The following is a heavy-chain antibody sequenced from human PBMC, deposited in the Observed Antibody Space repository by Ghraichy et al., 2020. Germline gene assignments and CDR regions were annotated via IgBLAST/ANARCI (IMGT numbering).Heavy chain of an antibody. CDR3: AKLTWIQLWLPGYFDL. CDR2: ISGSGGST. Sequence: GESLNISCAASGFTFSSYAMSWVRQAPGKGLEWVSAISGSGGSTYYADSVKGRFTISRDNSKNTLYLQMNSLRAEDTAVYYCAKLTWIQLWLPGYFDLWGRGTLVTVSS. V-gene: IGHV3-23*01. CDR1: GFTFSSYA. J-gene: IGHJ2*01. D-gene: IGHD5-18*01.